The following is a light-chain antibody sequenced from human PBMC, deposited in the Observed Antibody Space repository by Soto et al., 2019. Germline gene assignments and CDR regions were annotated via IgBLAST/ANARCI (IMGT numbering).Light chain of an antibody. CDR2: GAS. CDR1: QSVSSNY. Sequence: EIVLTQSPGTLSLSPGERATLSCRASQSVSSNYLAWYQHKPGQAPRLLIYGASSRATGIPDRFSGSGSGTDFTLTTMRLEPADFGVYYCQQYGSSYPWTFGQGTKVEIK. CDR3: QQYGSSYPWT. J-gene: IGKJ1*01. V-gene: IGKV3-20*01.